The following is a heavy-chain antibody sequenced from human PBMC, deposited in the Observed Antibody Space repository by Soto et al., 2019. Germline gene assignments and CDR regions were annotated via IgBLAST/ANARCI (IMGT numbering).Heavy chain of an antibody. V-gene: IGHV1-2*04. CDR3: AREPYCSSTSCYKAGMDV. J-gene: IGHJ6*02. CDR2: INPNSGGT. Sequence: ASVKVSCKASGYTFTGYYMHWVRQAPGQGLEWMGWINPNSGGTNYAQKFQGWVTMTRDTSISTAYMELSRLRSDDTAVYYCAREPYCSSTSCYKAGMDVWGQGTTVTVSS. D-gene: IGHD2-2*02. CDR1: GYTFTGYY.